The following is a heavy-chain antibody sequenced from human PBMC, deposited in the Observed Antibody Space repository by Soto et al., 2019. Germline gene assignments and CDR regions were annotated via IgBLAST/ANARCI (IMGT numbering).Heavy chain of an antibody. CDR2: IYHSGST. V-gene: IGHV4-38-2*01. CDR3: VGVSPSDWFGYSSYFDY. D-gene: IGHD3-9*01. J-gene: IGHJ4*02. CDR1: GYSISSGYY. Sequence: QVQLQESGPGLVKPSETLSLTCAVSGYSISSGYYWGWIRQPPGKGLEWIGSIYHSGSTYYNPSLTCRFTISVDTSKNQFSLKLSSVTAADTAVYYCVGVSPSDWFGYSSYFDYWGQGTLVTVSS.